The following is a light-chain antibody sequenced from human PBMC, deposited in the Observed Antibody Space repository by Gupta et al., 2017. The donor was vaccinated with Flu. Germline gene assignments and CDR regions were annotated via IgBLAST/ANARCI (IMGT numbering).Light chain of an antibody. J-gene: IGLJ2*01. CDR3: QSYDSSLSGVV. Sequence: QSVLTQPPSVSGAPGQRVTISCTGSSSNIGAYYDVHWYQQLPGTAPKLLICGNTNRPSGVPDRFSGSKSGTSASLVITGLQAEDEADYYCQSYDSSLSGVVFGGGTKLTVL. CDR2: GNT. V-gene: IGLV1-40*01. CDR1: SSNIGAYYD.